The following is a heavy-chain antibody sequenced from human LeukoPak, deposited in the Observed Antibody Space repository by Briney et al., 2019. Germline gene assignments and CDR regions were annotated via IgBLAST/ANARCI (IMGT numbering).Heavy chain of an antibody. Sequence: GGALRLSCAASGFTLLNYRMSWVRPAPGKGLGWVSKVKQDGSEKYYADSARGRFAVSTDKVKSTRCLHMNSMRGEDTAVYYCARDYISSWANFDYWGQGTLVTVSS. CDR3: ARDYISSWANFDY. V-gene: IGHV3-7*01. CDR1: GFTLLNYR. CDR2: VKQDGSEK. D-gene: IGHD6-13*01. J-gene: IGHJ4*02.